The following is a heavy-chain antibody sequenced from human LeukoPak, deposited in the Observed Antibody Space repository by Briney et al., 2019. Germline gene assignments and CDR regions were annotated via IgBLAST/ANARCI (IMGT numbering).Heavy chain of an antibody. CDR3: AKDPGSSGWGP. J-gene: IGHJ4*02. CDR2: ISGSGGST. Sequence: GGSLRLSCAASGFTFSSYGMHWVRQAPGKGLEWVSAISGSGGSTYYADSVKGRFTISRDNSKNTLYLQMNSLRAEDTAVYYCAKDPGSSGWGPWGQGTLVTVSS. V-gene: IGHV3-23*01. D-gene: IGHD6-19*01. CDR1: GFTFSSYG.